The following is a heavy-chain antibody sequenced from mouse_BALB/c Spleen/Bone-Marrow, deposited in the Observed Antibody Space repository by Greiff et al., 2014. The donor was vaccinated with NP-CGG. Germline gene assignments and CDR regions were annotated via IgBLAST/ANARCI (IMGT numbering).Heavy chain of an antibody. J-gene: IGHJ4*01. Sequence: EVKVEESGGGLVKPGGSLKLSCAASGFTFSDYYMYWVRQTPEKRLEWVATISDGGGYTCYPDSVWGRFTISRDNAKNNLYLQMSSLKSEDTAMYYCARSGERYGAMDYWGQGTSVTVFS. CDR3: ARSGERYGAMDY. V-gene: IGHV5-4*02. CDR2: ISDGGGYT. D-gene: IGHD2-10*02. CDR1: GFTFSDYY.